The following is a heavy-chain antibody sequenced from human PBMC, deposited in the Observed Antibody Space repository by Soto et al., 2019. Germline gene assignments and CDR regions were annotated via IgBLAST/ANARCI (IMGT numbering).Heavy chain of an antibody. J-gene: IGHJ5*02. Sequence: ASVKVSCKASGYTFTSYGISWVRQAPGQGLEWMGWISAYNGNTNYAQKLQGRVTMTRNTSISTAYMELSSLRSEDTAVYYCARFYSDWFDPWGQGTLVTVSS. CDR1: GYTFTSYG. D-gene: IGHD2-15*01. CDR3: ARFYSDWFDP. CDR2: ISAYNGNT. V-gene: IGHV1-18*04.